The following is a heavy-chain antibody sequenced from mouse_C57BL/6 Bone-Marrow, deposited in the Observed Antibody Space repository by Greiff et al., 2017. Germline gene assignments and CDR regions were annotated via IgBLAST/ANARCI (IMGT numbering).Heavy chain of an antibody. CDR1: GFTFSSYG. V-gene: IGHV5-6*02. J-gene: IGHJ2*01. Sequence: EVKLVESGGDLVKPGGSLKLSCAASGFTFSSYGMSWVRQTPDKRLEWVATISSGGSYTYYPDSVKGRFTISRDNAKNTLYLQMSSLKSEDTAMYYCARRPLITTVVVFDYWGQGTTLTVSS. CDR3: ARRPLITTVVVFDY. D-gene: IGHD1-1*01. CDR2: ISSGGSYT.